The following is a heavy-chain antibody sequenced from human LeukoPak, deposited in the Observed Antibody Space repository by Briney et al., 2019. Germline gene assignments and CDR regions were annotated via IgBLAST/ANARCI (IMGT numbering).Heavy chain of an antibody. J-gene: IGHJ6*03. CDR2: INPSGGST. V-gene: IGHV1-46*01. Sequence: ASVKVSCKASGYTFTSYYMHWVRQAPGQGLEWMGIINPSGGSTSYAQKFQGRVTMTRDTSISTAYMELSRLRSDDTAVYYCARDFGGYGDPSPAPYYYMDVWGKGTTVTISS. CDR3: ARDFGGYGDPSPAPYYYMDV. D-gene: IGHD4-17*01. CDR1: GYTFTSYY.